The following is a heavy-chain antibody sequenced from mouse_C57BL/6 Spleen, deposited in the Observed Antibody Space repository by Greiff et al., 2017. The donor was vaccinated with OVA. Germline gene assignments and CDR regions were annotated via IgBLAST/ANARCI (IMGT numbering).Heavy chain of an antibody. V-gene: IGHV1-82*01. CDR2: IYPGDGDT. CDR3: ARKSTTVVEGGYFDV. Sequence: VQLVESGPELVKPGASVKISCKASGYAFSSSWMNWVKQRPGKGLEWIGRIYPGDGDTNYNGKFKGKATLTADKSSSTAYMQLSSLTSEDSAVYFCARKSTTVVEGGYFDVWGTGTTVTVSS. D-gene: IGHD1-1*01. J-gene: IGHJ1*03. CDR1: GYAFSSSW.